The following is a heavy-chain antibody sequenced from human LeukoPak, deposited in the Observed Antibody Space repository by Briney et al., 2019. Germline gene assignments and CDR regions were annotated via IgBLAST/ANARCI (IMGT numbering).Heavy chain of an antibody. J-gene: IGHJ4*02. D-gene: IGHD3-3*01. Sequence: GASVKVSCKASGYTFTGYYMHWVRQAPGQGLEWMGWINPNSGGTNYAQKFQGRVTMTRDTSISTAYMELSRLRSDDTAVYYCARGGLAIFGVVARGGDYWGQGTLVTVSS. CDR3: ARGGLAIFGVVARGGDY. V-gene: IGHV1-2*02. CDR2: INPNSGGT. CDR1: GYTFTGYY.